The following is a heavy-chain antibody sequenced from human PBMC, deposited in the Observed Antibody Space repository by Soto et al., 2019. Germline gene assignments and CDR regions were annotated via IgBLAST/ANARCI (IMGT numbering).Heavy chain of an antibody. CDR3: QTSDIVVVPATGPYYYYGMDV. J-gene: IGHJ6*02. CDR2: ISYDGSNK. V-gene: IGHV3-30*03. D-gene: IGHD2-2*01. Sequence: QVQLVESGGGVVQPGRSLRLSCAASGFTFSSYGMHWVRQAPGKGLEWVAVISYDGSNKYYADSVKGRFTISRDNSKNTLYLQMNGLRAEDTAVYYCQTSDIVVVPATGPYYYYGMDVWGQGTTVTVSS. CDR1: GFTFSSYG.